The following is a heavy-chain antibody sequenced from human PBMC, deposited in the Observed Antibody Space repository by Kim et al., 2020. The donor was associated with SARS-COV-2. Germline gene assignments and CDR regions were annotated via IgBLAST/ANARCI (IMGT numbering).Heavy chain of an antibody. CDR1: GFTFSDYY. J-gene: IGHJ4*02. D-gene: IGHD6-13*01. CDR3: ARHSSSWSYFDS. Sequence: GGSPRLSCAASGFTFSDYYMNWIRQAPGKGLEWVSYITSSSSYTNYADSVKGRFTISRDNAKNSLYLQMNSLTPEDTAVYYCARHSSSWSYFDSWGQGTLVTVSS. CDR2: ITSSSSYT. V-gene: IGHV3-11*06.